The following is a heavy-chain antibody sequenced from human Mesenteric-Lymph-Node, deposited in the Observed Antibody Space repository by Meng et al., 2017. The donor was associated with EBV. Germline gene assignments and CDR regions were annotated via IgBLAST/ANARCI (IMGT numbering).Heavy chain of an antibody. CDR1: GGSFSSYY. D-gene: IGHD4-17*01. CDR2: IYDSGST. V-gene: IGHV4-59*01. J-gene: IGHJ2*01. CDR3: ARDAGGDYWYFDL. Sequence: QGQQQESGPGLVKPSETLSLSCNVSGGSFSSYYWSWVRQSPGKGLEWIGYIYDSGSTDYNPSLKCRVTISVDTSKNQFSLKLNSVTAADTAVYYCARDAGGDYWYFDLWGRGTLVTVSS.